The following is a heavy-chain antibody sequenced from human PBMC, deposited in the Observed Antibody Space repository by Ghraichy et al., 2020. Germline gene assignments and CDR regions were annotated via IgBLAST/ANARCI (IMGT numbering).Heavy chain of an antibody. V-gene: IGHV3-23*01. D-gene: IGHD3-22*01. CDR1: GFTFSSYA. J-gene: IGHJ4*02. CDR3: GSVRNSGSPFDY. CDR2: ISGSGGST. Sequence: GGSLRLSCAASGFTFSSYAMSWVRQAPGKGLEWVSAISGSGGSTYYVDSVKGRFTISRDNSKNTLYLQMNSLRAEDTAVYYCGSVRNSGSPFDYWGQGTLVTVSS.